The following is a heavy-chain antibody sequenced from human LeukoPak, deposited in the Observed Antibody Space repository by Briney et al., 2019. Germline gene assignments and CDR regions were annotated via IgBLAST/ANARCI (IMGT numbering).Heavy chain of an antibody. V-gene: IGHV3-23*01. CDR3: AKGGSFPYYYYGMDV. CDR1: GFTFSSYA. J-gene: IGHJ6*02. CDR2: ISGSGGST. Sequence: GSLRLSCAASGFTFSSYAMSWVRQAPGKGLEWVSAISGSGGSTYYADSVKGRFTISRDNSKNTLYLQMNSLRAEDTAVYYCAKGGSFPYYYYGMDVWGQGTTVTVSS.